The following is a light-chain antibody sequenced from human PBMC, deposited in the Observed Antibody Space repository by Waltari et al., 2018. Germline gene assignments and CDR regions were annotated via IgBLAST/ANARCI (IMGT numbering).Light chain of an antibody. J-gene: IGLJ3*02. V-gene: IGLV1-44*01. CDR3: AAWDDSLIGPV. Sequence: QSVLTQSPSTSGTPGQKVTISCSGSSSNIGSNTVNWYQQLPGTAPKLLIYGNNPRPSGVPDRFSGSNSGTSASLAISGLQSEDEADYYCAAWDDSLIGPVFGGGTKLTVL. CDR1: SSNIGSNT. CDR2: GNN.